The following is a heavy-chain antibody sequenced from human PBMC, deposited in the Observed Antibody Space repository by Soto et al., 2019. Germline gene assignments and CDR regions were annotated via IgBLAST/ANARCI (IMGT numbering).Heavy chain of an antibody. D-gene: IGHD2-2*01. V-gene: IGHV3-23*01. CDR3: AKDTSSSPYYMDV. J-gene: IGHJ6*03. CDR2: ISGSGSRS. Sequence: GGSLRLSCSASGFTFSSCSIYWVRQAPGKGLECISGISGSGSRSYHADSVKGRFTISRDNSKNTLHLQMNSLRAEDTAVYYCAKDTSSSPYYMDVWGKGTTVTVSS. CDR1: GFTFSSCS.